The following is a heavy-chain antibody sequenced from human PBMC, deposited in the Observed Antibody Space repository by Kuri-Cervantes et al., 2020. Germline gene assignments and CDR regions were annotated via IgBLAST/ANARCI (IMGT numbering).Heavy chain of an antibody. CDR1: GFSLSTSGVG. CDR2: ISHSGNT. V-gene: IGHV4/OR15-8*02. D-gene: IGHD3-10*01. Sequence: SGPTLVKPTQTLTLTCTFSGFSLSTSGVGVGWIRQPPGKGLEWIGEISHSGNTNHNPSLRSRITISIDKSKNQFSLKLTSVTAADTAVYFCVRALGGLLTFWGQGILVTVSS. CDR3: VRALGGLLTF. J-gene: IGHJ4*02.